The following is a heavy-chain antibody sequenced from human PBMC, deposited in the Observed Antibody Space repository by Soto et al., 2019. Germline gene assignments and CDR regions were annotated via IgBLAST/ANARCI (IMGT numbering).Heavy chain of an antibody. J-gene: IGHJ5*02. CDR3: ARDRIVATIGGWFDP. Sequence: PSETLSLTCTVSGGSISSYYWSWIRQPPGKGLEWIGYIYYSGSTNYNPSLKSRVTISVDTSKNQFSLKLSSVTAADTAVYYCARDRIVATIGGWFDPWGQGTLVTVS. CDR2: IYYSGST. CDR1: GGSISSYY. D-gene: IGHD5-12*01. V-gene: IGHV4-59*01.